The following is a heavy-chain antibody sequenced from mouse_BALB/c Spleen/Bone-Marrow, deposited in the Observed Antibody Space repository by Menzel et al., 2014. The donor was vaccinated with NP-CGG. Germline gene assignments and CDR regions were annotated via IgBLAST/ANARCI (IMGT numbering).Heavy chain of an antibody. J-gene: IGHJ4*01. CDR3: ARHEDGYYDAMDY. V-gene: IGHV5-12-1*01. CDR2: ISSGGGST. CDR1: GFAFSSYD. D-gene: IGHD2-3*01. Sequence: DVHLVESGGGLVKPGGSLKLSCAASGFAFSSYDMSWVRQTPEKRLEWVAYISSGGGSTYYPDTVKGRFTISRDSAKNTLYLQMSSLKSEDTAMYYCARHEDGYYDAMDYWGQGTSVTVSS.